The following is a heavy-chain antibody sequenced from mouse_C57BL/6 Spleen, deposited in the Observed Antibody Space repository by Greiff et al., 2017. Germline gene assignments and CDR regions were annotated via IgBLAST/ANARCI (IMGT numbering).Heavy chain of an antibody. J-gene: IGHJ2*01. CDR3: ARQGPYSNFDY. V-gene: IGHV5-17*01. CDR2: ISSGSSTI. CDR1: GFTFSDYG. Sequence: EVMLVESGGGLVKPGGSLKLSCAASGFTFSDYGMHWVRQAPEKGLEWVAYISSGSSTIYYTDTVKGRFTISRDNAKNTLFLQMTRLRSEDTAMYYCARQGPYSNFDYWGQGTTLTVSS. D-gene: IGHD2-5*01.